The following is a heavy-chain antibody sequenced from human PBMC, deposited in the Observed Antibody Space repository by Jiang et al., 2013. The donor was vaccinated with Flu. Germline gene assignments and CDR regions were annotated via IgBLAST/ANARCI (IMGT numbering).Heavy chain of an antibody. CDR2: IYHSGST. V-gene: IGHV4-4*02. D-gene: IGHD5-24*01. J-gene: IGHJ6*02. CDR3: ARDRRDDYYYYYGMDV. Sequence: KGLEWIGEIYHSGSTNYNPSLKSRVSISVDKSKSQFSLKLSSVTAADTAVYYCARDRRDDYYYYYGMDVWGQGTTVTVS.